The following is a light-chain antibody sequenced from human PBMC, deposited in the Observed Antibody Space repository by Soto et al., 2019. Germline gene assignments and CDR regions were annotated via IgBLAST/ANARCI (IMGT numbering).Light chain of an antibody. Sequence: DIQMTQSPSSLSASVGDRVTITCRASQAISNYLAWYQQRPGQVPQVLIYAASTLQSGVPSRFSGRGSGSVFTLTIYSLQPEDVATYYCQRYNAAPYTFGQGTKLEIK. CDR3: QRYNAAPYT. CDR2: AAS. J-gene: IGKJ2*01. V-gene: IGKV1-27*01. CDR1: QAISNY.